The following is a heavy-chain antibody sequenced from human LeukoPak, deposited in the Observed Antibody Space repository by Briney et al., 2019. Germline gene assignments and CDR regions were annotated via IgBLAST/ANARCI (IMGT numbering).Heavy chain of an antibody. CDR1: GFTFSTYS. Sequence: GGSLRLSCAASGFTFSTYSMNWLRQAPGKGLEWVSSISSSSSYIYYADSVKGRFTISRDNAKNSLYLQMNSLRAEDTALYYCARDLTTNWLRYWFDPWGQGTLVTVSS. CDR3: ARDLTTNWLRYWFDP. D-gene: IGHD5-12*01. V-gene: IGHV3-21*01. CDR2: ISSSSSYI. J-gene: IGHJ5*02.